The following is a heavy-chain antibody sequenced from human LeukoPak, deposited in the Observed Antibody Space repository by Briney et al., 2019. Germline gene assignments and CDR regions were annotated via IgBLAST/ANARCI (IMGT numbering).Heavy chain of an antibody. J-gene: IGHJ4*02. CDR3: ATGLISSGWLFDY. Sequence: ASVKVSCKVSGYTLTELSMHWVRQAPGKGLEWMGGFDPEDVETIYAQKFQGRVTMTEDTSTDTAYMELSSLRSEDTAVYYCATGLISSGWLFDYWGQGTLVTVSS. CDR1: GYTLTELS. D-gene: IGHD6-19*01. CDR2: FDPEDVET. V-gene: IGHV1-24*01.